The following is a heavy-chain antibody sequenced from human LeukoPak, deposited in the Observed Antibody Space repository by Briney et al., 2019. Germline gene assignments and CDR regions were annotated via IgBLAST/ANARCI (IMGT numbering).Heavy chain of an antibody. CDR1: GGSISSSSYY. CDR3: ASAGLDSSSSGNYLWRYYFEY. CDR2: IYIGQSTVFKPST. J-gene: IGHJ4*02. V-gene: IGHV4-61*02. Sequence: SSETLSLTCTVSGGSISSSSYYWSWIRQPAGRGLEWIGRIYIGQSTVFKPSTNYNPSLQGRVTMSVDTSKSQFSLRLTSVTAADTAVYYCASAGLDSSSSGNYLWRYYFEYWGQGALVTVSS. D-gene: IGHD3-10*01.